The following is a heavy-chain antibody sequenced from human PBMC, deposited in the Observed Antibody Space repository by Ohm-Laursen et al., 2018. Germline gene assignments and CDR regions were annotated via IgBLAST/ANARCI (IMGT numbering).Heavy chain of an antibody. CDR3: TRANYYGSSGYVDAFDL. J-gene: IGHJ3*01. Sequence: SVKVSCKASGYTFTGNCLHWVRQAPGQGLEWLGWINPNTGDTNYAQKFQGRVTMTRDTSITTAYMELSSLRSDDTAVYYCTRANYYGSSGYVDAFDLWGQGTKVTVSS. CDR1: GYTFTGNC. V-gene: IGHV1-2*02. D-gene: IGHD3-22*01. CDR2: INPNTGDT.